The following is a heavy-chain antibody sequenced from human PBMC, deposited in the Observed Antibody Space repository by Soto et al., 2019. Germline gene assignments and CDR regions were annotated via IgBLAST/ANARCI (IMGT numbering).Heavy chain of an antibody. V-gene: IGHV4-34*01. J-gene: IGHJ4*02. CDR2: VKDGGRT. CDR3: ARGQEGIVATH. D-gene: IGHD5-12*01. CDR1: GGSLTGYY. Sequence: QVQLQQWGAGLLKPSETLSLTCTVNGGSLTGYYWSWIRQPPGKGLEWIGEVKDGGRTNSSPSLRGRVSISAATSKNHFSLRLTSVTAADTAVYFCARGQEGIVATHWDQGALVTVSS.